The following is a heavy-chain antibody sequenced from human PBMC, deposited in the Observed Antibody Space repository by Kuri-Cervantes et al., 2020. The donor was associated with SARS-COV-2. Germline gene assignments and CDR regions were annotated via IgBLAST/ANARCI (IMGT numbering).Heavy chain of an antibody. D-gene: IGHD6-13*01. CDR1: GGSVSSGSYY. V-gene: IGHV4-61*01. J-gene: IGHJ6*02. CDR3: ARGMRYSSSWYYYYGMDV. CDR2: IYYRGST. Sequence: GSLRLTCTVSGGSVSSGSYYWSWIRQPPGKGLEWIGYIYYRGSTRYNPSLKSRVTISVDTSKNQFSLKLSSVTAADTAVYYCARGMRYSSSWYYYYGMDVWGQGTTVTVSS.